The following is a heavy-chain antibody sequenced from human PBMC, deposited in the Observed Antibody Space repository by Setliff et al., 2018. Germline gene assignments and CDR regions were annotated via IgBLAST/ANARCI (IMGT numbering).Heavy chain of an antibody. J-gene: IGHJ4*02. Sequence: GGSLRLSCAASGFTFRSYEMNWVRQTPGKGLEWVSYINSGGSKVFYADSVKGRFTISRDNSKNTVYVQMGSLRPEDTAVYYCARGGRYSSSSLDYWGQGTLVTVSS. CDR1: GFTFRSYE. CDR3: ARGGRYSSSSLDY. V-gene: IGHV3-48*01. CDR2: INSGGSKV. D-gene: IGHD6-6*01.